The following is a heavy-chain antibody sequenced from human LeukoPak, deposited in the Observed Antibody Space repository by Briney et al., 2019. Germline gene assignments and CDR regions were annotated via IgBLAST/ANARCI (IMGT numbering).Heavy chain of an antibody. CDR3: ARIRITISAFDI. D-gene: IGHD3-3*01. CDR1: GGSISSGSYY. CDR2: IYTSGST. Sequence: PSETLSLTCTVSGGSISSGSYYWSWIRQPAGKGLEWIGRIYTSGSTNYNPSLKSRVTISVGTSKNQFSLKLSSVTPADTAVYYCARIRITISAFDIWGQGTMVTVSS. J-gene: IGHJ3*02. V-gene: IGHV4-61*02.